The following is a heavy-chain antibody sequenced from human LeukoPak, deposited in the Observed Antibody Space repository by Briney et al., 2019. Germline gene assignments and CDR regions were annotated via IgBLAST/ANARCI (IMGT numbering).Heavy chain of an antibody. Sequence: GGSLRLSCTASGFTFSSYAMSWVRQAPGKGLEWVSSISGSSGMIDYADSVKGRFIISRDNSMNAQYLQMNSLRPEDSAVYYCAKGRQLLDPWGQGTLVTVSS. CDR3: AKGRQLLDP. CDR2: ISGSSGMI. D-gene: IGHD5-24*01. CDR1: GFTFSSYA. V-gene: IGHV3-23*01. J-gene: IGHJ5*02.